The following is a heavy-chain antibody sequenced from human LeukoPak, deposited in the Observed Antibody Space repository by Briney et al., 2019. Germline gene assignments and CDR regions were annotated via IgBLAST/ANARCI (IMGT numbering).Heavy chain of an antibody. J-gene: IGHJ5*02. CDR3: AGMRYSNSDWFDP. Sequence: PSETLSLTCTVSGGSISSGGYYWSWIRQHPGKGLEWIGYIYYSGSTYYNPSLKSRVTISVDTSKNQFSLKLSSVTAADTAVYYCAGMRYSNSDWFDPWGQGTLVTVSS. V-gene: IGHV4-31*03. CDR1: GGSISSGGYY. D-gene: IGHD4-11*01. CDR2: IYYSGST.